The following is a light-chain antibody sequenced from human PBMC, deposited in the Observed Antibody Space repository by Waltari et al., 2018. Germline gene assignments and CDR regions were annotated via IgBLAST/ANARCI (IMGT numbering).Light chain of an antibody. CDR3: ATWDDTLNGHWV. V-gene: IGLV1-44*01. CDR1: SSSIGSNT. CDR2: MSN. J-gene: IGLJ3*02. Sequence: QSVLTQPPSASGTPGQRVTISCSGSSSSIGSNTVNWYQQLPETAPKLLICMSNEPPSGVPDRFAASKSGTSASLAISGLKSEDEADYYCATWDDTLNGHWVFGGGTKLTVL.